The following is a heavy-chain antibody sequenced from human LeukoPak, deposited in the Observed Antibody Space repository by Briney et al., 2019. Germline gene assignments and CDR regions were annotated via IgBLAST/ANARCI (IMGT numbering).Heavy chain of an antibody. Sequence: GSSVKVSCKASGGTFSGYAINWVRQAPGHGLEWMGKIIPIFGTPNYAQKFQGRVTITTDESARTAYMELSSLRSEDTALYYCAASMVTFGGIIDYYFDYWGQGTLVTVSS. CDR3: AASMVTFGGIIDYYFDY. D-gene: IGHD3-16*02. CDR1: GGTFSGYA. CDR2: IIPIFGTP. V-gene: IGHV1-69*05. J-gene: IGHJ4*02.